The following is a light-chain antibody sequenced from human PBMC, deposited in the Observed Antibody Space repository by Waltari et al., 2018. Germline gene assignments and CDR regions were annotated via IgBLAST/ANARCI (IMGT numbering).Light chain of an antibody. Sequence: SSELTQDPAVSVALGQTVRITCQGDSLRSYYASWYQQKPGQAPVLVIYGKNNRPSGIPDRFSGSSSGNTASVTITGAQAEDEADYYCNSRDSSGNIWVFGTGTKVTVL. J-gene: IGLJ1*01. CDR3: NSRDSSGNIWV. CDR2: GKN. CDR1: SLRSYY. V-gene: IGLV3-19*01.